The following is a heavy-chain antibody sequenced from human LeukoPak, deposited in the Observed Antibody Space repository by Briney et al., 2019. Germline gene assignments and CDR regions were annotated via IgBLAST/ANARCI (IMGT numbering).Heavy chain of an antibody. J-gene: IGHJ4*02. CDR3: AKHGGSCTFDY. V-gene: IGHV4-59*08. CDR1: GASISSYY. CDR2: LYDSGST. Sequence: PSETLSLTCTVSGASISSYYWSWIRQPPGKGVEWIGFLYDSGSTNYNPSLKSRVTISVDTSKNQFSLNLSSVTAADTAVYYCAKHGGSCTFDYWGQGTLVTVSS. D-gene: IGHD6-13*01.